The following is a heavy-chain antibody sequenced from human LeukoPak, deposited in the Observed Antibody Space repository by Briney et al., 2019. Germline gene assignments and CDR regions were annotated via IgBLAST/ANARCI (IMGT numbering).Heavy chain of an antibody. D-gene: IGHD3-22*01. CDR1: GYTFTNYW. CDR3: ARRPTANCYDSSGYYGGAFDI. J-gene: IGHJ3*02. V-gene: IGHV5-51*01. Sequence: GESLKISCKGSGYTFTNYWIGWVRQMPGKGLEWMGIIYPGDSDTRYSPSFQGQVTISADKSISTAYLQWSSLRASDTAMYYCARRPTANCYDSSGYYGGAFDIWGQGTMVTVSS. CDR2: IYPGDSDT.